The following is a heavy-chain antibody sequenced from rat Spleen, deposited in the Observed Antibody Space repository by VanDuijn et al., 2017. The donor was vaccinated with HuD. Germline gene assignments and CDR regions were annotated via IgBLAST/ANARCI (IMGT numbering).Heavy chain of an antibody. D-gene: IGHD1-10*01. Sequence: EIQLQESGPGLVKPSQSLSLTCSVTGYTITSGYDWSWIRKFPGNKMEWMGYISYSGSTNYNPSLKSRISITRDTSKNQFFLQLNSVTTEDTATYYCASGNNYRGFAYWGQGTLVTVSS. CDR1: GYTITSGY. CDR3: ASGNNYRGFAY. CDR2: ISYSGST. J-gene: IGHJ3*01. V-gene: IGHV3-4*01.